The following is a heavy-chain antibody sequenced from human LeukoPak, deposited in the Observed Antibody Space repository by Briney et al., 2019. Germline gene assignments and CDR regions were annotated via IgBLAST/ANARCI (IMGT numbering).Heavy chain of an antibody. V-gene: IGHV1-2*02. Sequence: ASVKVSCKASGYTFTGHYMNWVRLPPGQGLEWMGWINPTGGTTYAQKFQDRVTMTRDTSINTAYMELSGLRSDDTAVYYCARDLGWSSSHWGQGTLVTVSS. D-gene: IGHD6-6*01. CDR2: INPTGGT. CDR3: ARDLGWSSSH. CDR1: GYTFTGHY. J-gene: IGHJ4*02.